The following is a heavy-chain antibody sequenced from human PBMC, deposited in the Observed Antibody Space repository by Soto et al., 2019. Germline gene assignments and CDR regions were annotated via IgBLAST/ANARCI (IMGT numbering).Heavy chain of an antibody. J-gene: IGHJ4*02. V-gene: IGHV4-39*01. Sequence: QLQLQESGPGLVRPSETLSLTCTVSGGPISSSSYYWGWLRQPPGKGLEWIGSIYYSGSIYYNPSLKSRVTVSVDLSKRRFSLKLGSLTAADTAVYYCARPIAGATHTNTLDYWGQGTLVTVSS. D-gene: IGHD1-26*01. CDR3: ARPIAGATHTNTLDY. CDR1: GGPISSSSYY. CDR2: IYYSGSI.